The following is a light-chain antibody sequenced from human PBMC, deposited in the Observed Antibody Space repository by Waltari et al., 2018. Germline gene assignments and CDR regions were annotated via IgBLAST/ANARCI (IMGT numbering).Light chain of an antibody. V-gene: IGKV1-5*03. CDR1: QTGYSW. CDR2: KTS. CDR3: QQYRIFPLT. J-gene: IGKJ4*01. Sequence: DIQMTQSPSTLSASVGDRVTITCRASQTGYSWLAWYQQKPGRAPSLLISKTSGLESGVPSRFSGSGSGTDFTLTITSLQPDDSATYYCQQYRIFPLTFGGGTKVEV.